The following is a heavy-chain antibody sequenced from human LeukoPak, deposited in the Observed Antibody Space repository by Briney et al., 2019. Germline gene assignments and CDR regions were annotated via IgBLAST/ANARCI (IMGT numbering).Heavy chain of an antibody. CDR3: AREVGYSSSWYGIYYFDY. CDR2: IYTSGST. D-gene: IGHD6-13*01. V-gene: IGHV4-4*07. Sequence: SETLSLTCTVSGGSISSYYWSWIRQPAGKGLEWIGRIYTSGSTNYNPSLKSRATMSVDTSKNQFSLKLSSVTAADTAVYYCAREVGYSSSWYGIYYFDYWGQGTLVTVSS. CDR1: GGSISSYY. J-gene: IGHJ4*02.